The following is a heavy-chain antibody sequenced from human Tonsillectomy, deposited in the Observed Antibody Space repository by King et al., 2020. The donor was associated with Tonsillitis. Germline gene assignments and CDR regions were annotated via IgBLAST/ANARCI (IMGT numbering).Heavy chain of an antibody. V-gene: IGHV3-49*03. Sequence: VQLVESGGGLVQPGRSLRLSCTASGFTFGNFAMSWFRQAPGKGLEWVGFIRSKAFGGTTEHAASVKGRFTMSRDDSKTIAYLQMNSLESEDTAVYYCAGASGSGTYLPDYWGQGTLVTVSS. CDR1: GFTFGNFA. D-gene: IGHD3-10*01. J-gene: IGHJ4*02. CDR3: AGASGSGTYLPDY. CDR2: IRSKAFGGTT.